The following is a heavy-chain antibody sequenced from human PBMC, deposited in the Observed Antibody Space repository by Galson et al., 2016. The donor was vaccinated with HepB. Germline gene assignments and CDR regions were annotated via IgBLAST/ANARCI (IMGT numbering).Heavy chain of an antibody. V-gene: IGHV4-61*02. D-gene: IGHD1-14*01. J-gene: IGHJ4*02. CDR2: IHTSGST. CDR1: GVSISTGSYY. CDR3: ASGGHHTDSYY. Sequence: TLSLTCSVSGVSISTGSYYWSWIRQPAGQGLEWIGRIHTSGSTNYNPSLKNRVTISVEMSKNQVSLKLSSVTAADTAVYYCASGGHHTDSYYWGQGTPVAVSS.